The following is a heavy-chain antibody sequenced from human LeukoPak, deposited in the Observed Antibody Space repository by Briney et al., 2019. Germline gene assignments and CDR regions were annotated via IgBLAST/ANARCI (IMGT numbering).Heavy chain of an antibody. CDR3: ARHFAYSSSSYFDY. J-gene: IGHJ4*02. Sequence: SETLSLTCSVSGGSISGSSYYWGWIRQPPGKGLEWIGSIYYSRSTYYNPSLKRRVTMFEDKSKNQFSLRLYSVTVAGTAVYYCARHFAYSSSSYFDYWGQGSLVTVSS. D-gene: IGHD6-6*01. CDR1: GGSISGSSYY. V-gene: IGHV4-39*01. CDR2: IYYSRST.